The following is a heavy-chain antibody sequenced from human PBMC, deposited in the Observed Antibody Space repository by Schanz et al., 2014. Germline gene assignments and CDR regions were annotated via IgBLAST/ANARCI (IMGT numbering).Heavy chain of an antibody. V-gene: IGHV1-2*06. CDR2: INPNSGGT. CDR3: AREGTIIRGLTGWFDP. J-gene: IGHJ5*02. Sequence: QVQLVQSGAEVKKPGASVKVSCKASGYTFTDYHIHWVRQAPGQGLEWMGRINPNSGGTNFAQKFQGRVTVTRDTSISTAYMELGSLRFDDTAVYYCAREGTIIRGLTGWFDPWGQGTLVVVSS. D-gene: IGHD3-10*01. CDR1: GYTFTDYH.